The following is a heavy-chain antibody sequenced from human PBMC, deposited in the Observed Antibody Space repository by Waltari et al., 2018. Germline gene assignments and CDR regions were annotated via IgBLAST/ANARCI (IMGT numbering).Heavy chain of an antibody. CDR3: ARDYGMDV. CDR2: INNDGSST. CDR1: GLPFSTYG. J-gene: IGHJ6*02. Sequence: EVQLVESGGGLVQPGGSLSLSCAASGLPFSTYGMNWVRQAPGKGLVWVSRINNDGSSTSYADSVKGRFTISRDNARNTLYLQMSSLRVEDTAVYYCARDYGMDVWGQGTTVTVSS. V-gene: IGHV3-74*01.